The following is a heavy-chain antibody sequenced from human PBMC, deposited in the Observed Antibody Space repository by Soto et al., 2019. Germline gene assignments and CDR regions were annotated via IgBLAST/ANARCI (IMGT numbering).Heavy chain of an antibody. J-gene: IGHJ4*02. CDR1: GFSFNNAW. CDR2: IKSNTDGGTT. CDR3: TVSPGY. Sequence: EVQLVESGGGLVKPGGSLRLSCAASGFSFNNAWMNWVRQNPEKGLEWVGRIKSNTDGGTTDYVASVKGRFIISRDNSKNTLYLQMNSLQIEDTALYYCTVSPGYWGRGTLVTVSS. V-gene: IGHV3-15*07.